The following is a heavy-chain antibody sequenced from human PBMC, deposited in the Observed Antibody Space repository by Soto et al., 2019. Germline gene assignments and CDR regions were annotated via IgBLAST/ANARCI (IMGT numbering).Heavy chain of an antibody. CDR2: IYTSGST. CDR1: GGSISSYY. V-gene: IGHV4-4*07. J-gene: IGHJ4*02. CDR3: ARELNVLLDPYLDY. D-gene: IGHD3-10*01. Sequence: TSETLSLTCTVSGGSISSYYWSWIRQPAGKGLEWIGRIYTSGSTNYNPSLKSRVTMSVDTSKNQFSLKLSSVTAADTAVYYCARELNVLLDPYLDYWGQGTLVTVSS.